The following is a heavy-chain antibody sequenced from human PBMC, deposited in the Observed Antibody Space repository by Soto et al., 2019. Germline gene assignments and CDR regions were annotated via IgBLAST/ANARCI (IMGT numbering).Heavy chain of an antibody. V-gene: IGHV3-74*01. D-gene: IGHD6-19*01. CDR2: INSDGSSS. CDR1: GLTFSSYW. Sequence: GGSLRLSCAASGLTFSSYWMHWVRQAPGKGLVWVSRINSDGSSSSYADSVKGRFTISRDNAKNTLYLQMNSLRAEDTAVYYCARDRQWLTYYYYGMDVWGQGTTVTVSS. J-gene: IGHJ6*02. CDR3: ARDRQWLTYYYYGMDV.